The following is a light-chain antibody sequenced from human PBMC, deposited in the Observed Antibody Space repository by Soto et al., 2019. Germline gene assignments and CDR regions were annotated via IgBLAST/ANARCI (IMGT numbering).Light chain of an antibody. CDR1: QSVSSY. Sequence: EIVLTQSPATLSLSPGERATLSCRASQSVSSYLAWYQQKPGQAPRLLIYDASNRATGIPARFGGSGSGTDFTLTISGLEPEDFAVYYWQQHTFGQGTKLEIE. J-gene: IGKJ2*01. CDR3: QQHT. CDR2: DAS. V-gene: IGKV3-11*01.